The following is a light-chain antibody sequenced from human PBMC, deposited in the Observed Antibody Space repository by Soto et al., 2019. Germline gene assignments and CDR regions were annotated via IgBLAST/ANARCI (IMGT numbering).Light chain of an antibody. Sequence: QSALTQPASGSGCPGQSITRCCTGASSDVGGYNYVSWYQQQPGKAPKLMVLDVTNRPSGVSNRFSGSKSGNTASLTISGLQAEYVGEYYACSFTRNTIHVFVTVNNLTGL. J-gene: IGLJ1*01. CDR2: DVT. CDR1: SSDVGGYNY. V-gene: IGLV2-14*03. CDR3: CSFTRNTIHV.